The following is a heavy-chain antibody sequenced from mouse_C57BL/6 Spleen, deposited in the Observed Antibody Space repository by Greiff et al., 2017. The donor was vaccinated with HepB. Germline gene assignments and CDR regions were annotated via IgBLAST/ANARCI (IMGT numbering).Heavy chain of an antibody. CDR3: AGDRGEGAMDY. J-gene: IGHJ4*01. CDR2: ITHSGET. V-gene: IGHV12-3*01. Sequence: LQESGPGLVKPSQSLFLTCSITGFTITSGYYWIWIRQSPGKPLEWMGYITHSGETFYNPSLQSPISITRETSKNQFFLQLNSVTTEDTAMYYCAGDRGEGAMDYWGQGTSVTVSS. CDR1: GFTITSGYY. D-gene: IGHD2-13*01.